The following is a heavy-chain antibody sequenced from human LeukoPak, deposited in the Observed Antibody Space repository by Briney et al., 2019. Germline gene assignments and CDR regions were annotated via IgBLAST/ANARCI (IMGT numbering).Heavy chain of an antibody. J-gene: IGHJ4*02. CDR1: GFTFSDHY. D-gene: IGHD3-22*01. CDR2: TRNKANSYTT. V-gene: IGHV3-72*01. CDR3: ARSDSSGHTVFDY. Sequence: GGSLRLSCAASGFTFSDHYMDWVRQAPGKGLEWVGRTRNKANSYTTEYAASVKGRFTISRDDSKNSVYLQMNSLKTEDTAVYYCARSDSSGHTVFDYWGQGTLVTVSS.